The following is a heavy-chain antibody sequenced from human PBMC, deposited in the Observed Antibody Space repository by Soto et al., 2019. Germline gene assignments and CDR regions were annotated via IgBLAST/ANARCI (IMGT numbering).Heavy chain of an antibody. J-gene: IGHJ6*02. CDR1: GYSISSGNY. CDR2: LYHIGST. Sequence: ETLSLTCAVSGYSISSGNYWAWIRQPPGRGLEWIGSLYHIGSTHYNTSLKSRVTISVDTSKNHFSLELSSVTAADTAIYYCRSSTSCYDESCVDVWSQGTMVTVSS. V-gene: IGHV4-38-2*01. D-gene: IGHD2-2*01. CDR3: RSSTSCYDESCVDV.